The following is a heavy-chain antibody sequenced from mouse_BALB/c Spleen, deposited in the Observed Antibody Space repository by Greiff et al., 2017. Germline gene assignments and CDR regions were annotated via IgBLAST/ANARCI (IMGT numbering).Heavy chain of an antibody. J-gene: IGHJ4*01. CDR2: ISSGGSYT. V-gene: IGHV5-6-4*01. Sequence: DVKLVESGGGLVKPGGSLKLSCAASGFTFSSYTMSWVRQTPEKRLEWVATISSGGSYTYYPDSVKGRFTISRDNAKNTLYLQMSSLKSEDTAMYYCTRGGVYGKDAMDYWGQGTSVTVSS. D-gene: IGHD2-1*01. CDR1: GFTFSSYT. CDR3: TRGGVYGKDAMDY.